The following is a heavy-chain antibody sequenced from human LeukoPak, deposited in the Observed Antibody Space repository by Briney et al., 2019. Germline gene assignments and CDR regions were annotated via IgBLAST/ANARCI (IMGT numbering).Heavy chain of an antibody. CDR3: VRNYGDYSDGNDY. V-gene: IGHV1-2*02. CDR1: GYTFTGYY. D-gene: IGHD4-17*01. J-gene: IGHJ4*02. CDR2: INPNSGGT. Sequence: ASVKVSCKASGYTFTGYYMHWVRQAPGQGLEWMGWINPNSGGTNYAQEFQGRVTMTRDTSISTAYMELSRLRSDDTAVYYCVRNYGDYSDGNDYWGQGTLVTVSS.